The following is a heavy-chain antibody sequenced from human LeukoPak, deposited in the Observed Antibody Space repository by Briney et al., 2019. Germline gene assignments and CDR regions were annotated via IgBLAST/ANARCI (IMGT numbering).Heavy chain of an antibody. V-gene: IGHV1-2*02. CDR3: ARGLLWFGELSHDFDY. Sequence: ASVKVSCKASGYTFTGYYMHWVRQAPGQGLEWMGWINPNSGGTNYAQKFQGRVTMTRDTSISTAYMELSRLRPDDTAVYYCARGLLWFGELSHDFDYWGQGTLVTVSS. CDR1: GYTFTGYY. D-gene: IGHD3-10*01. CDR2: INPNSGGT. J-gene: IGHJ4*02.